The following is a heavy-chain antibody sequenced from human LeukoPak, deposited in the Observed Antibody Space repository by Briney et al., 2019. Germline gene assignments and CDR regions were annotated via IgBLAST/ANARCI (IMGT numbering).Heavy chain of an antibody. V-gene: IGHV3-66*02. Sequence: GGSLRLSCAASGFTFSSYAMSWVRQAPGKGLEWVSVIYSGGSTYYADSVKGRFTISRDNSKNTLYLQMNSLRAEDTAVYYCAQQQLVLGGAFDIWGQGTMVTVSS. D-gene: IGHD6-13*01. CDR1: GFTFSSYA. CDR3: AQQQLVLGGAFDI. J-gene: IGHJ3*02. CDR2: IYSGGST.